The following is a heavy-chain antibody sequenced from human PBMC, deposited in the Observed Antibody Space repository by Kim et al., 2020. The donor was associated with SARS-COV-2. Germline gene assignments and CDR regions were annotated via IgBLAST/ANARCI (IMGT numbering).Heavy chain of an antibody. D-gene: IGHD2-15*01. V-gene: IGHV4-34*01. CDR1: GGSFSGYY. J-gene: IGHJ4*02. Sequence: SETLSLTCAVYGGSFSGYYCSWIRQPPGKGLEWIGEINHSGSTNYNPSLKSRVTISVDTSKNQFSLKLSSVTAADTAVYYCARGSHCSGGSCNFDYWGQG. CDR3: ARGSHCSGGSCNFDY. CDR2: INHSGST.